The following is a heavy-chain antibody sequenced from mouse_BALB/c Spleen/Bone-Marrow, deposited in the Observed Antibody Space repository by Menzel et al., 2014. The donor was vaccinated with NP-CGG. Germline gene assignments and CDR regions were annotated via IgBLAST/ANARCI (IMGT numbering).Heavy chain of an antibody. D-gene: IGHD2-1*01. CDR1: GYTFTSYW. Sequence: QVQLKQSGAELARPGASVKLPCKASGYTFTSYWMQWVKQRPGQGLEWIGAIYPGDGDTRYTQKFKGKATLTADKSSSTAYMQLSSLATEDSAVYYCAKGGNYAGYYFDYWGQGATLAVSS. V-gene: IGHV1-87*01. CDR2: IYPGDGDT. CDR3: AKGGNYAGYYFDY. J-gene: IGHJ2*01.